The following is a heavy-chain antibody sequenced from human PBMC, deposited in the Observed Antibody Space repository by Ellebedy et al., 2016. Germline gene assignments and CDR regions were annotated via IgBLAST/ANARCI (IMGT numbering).Heavy chain of an antibody. CDR1: GFTFSSYA. J-gene: IGHJ4*02. V-gene: IGHV3-23*01. Sequence: GGSLRLXCAASGFTFSSYAMSWVRQAPGKGLEWVSAISGSGGSTYYADSVKGRFTISRDNSKNTLYLQMNSLRAEDTAVYYCAKAEFSYYYGSGGSLDYWGQGTLVAVSS. CDR3: AKAEFSYYYGSGGSLDY. D-gene: IGHD3-10*01. CDR2: ISGSGGST.